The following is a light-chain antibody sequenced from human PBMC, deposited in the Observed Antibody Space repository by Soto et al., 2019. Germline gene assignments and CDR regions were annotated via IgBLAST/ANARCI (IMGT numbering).Light chain of an antibody. V-gene: IGLV2-8*01. CDR2: EVV. Sequence: QSVLTQPPSASGSPGQSVTISCTGTKNDVGFYDFVSWYQHHPGKAPRLIIYEVVQRPSGVPDRFSGSKSGNTASLTVSGLQAGDEADYFCKSYARSTSYVVGRGTKVTVL. CDR3: KSYARSTSYV. CDR1: KNDVGFYDF. J-gene: IGLJ1*01.